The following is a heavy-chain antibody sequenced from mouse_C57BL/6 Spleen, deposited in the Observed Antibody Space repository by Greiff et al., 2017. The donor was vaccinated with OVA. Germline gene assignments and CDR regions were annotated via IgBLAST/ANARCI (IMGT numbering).Heavy chain of an antibody. D-gene: IGHD4-1*01. Sequence: VKLQQPGAELVMPGASVKLSCKASGYTFTSYWMHWVKQRPGQGLEWIGEIDPSDSYTNYNQKFKGKSTLTVDKSSSTAYMQLSSLTSEDSAVYYCAVTGTSVDYWGQGTTLTVSS. CDR1: GYTFTSYW. CDR3: AVTGTSVDY. V-gene: IGHV1-69*01. J-gene: IGHJ2*01. CDR2: IDPSDSYT.